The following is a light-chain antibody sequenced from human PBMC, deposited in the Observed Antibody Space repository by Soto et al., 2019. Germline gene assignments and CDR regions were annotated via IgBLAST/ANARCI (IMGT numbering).Light chain of an antibody. CDR3: HQSHSIPWT. Sequence: DIQMTQSPSSLSASVGDRVTITCRASERISTYLNWYQQKVGQAPKLLIYAASSLQSGVPSRFSGSGSGTDFTLTISSLQPEDFATYYCHQSHSIPWTFGQGTKVDI. J-gene: IGKJ1*01. CDR2: AAS. V-gene: IGKV1-39*01. CDR1: ERISTY.